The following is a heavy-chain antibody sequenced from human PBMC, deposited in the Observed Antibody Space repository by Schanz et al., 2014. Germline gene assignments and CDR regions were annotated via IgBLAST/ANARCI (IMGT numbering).Heavy chain of an antibody. J-gene: IGHJ4*02. D-gene: IGHD1-26*01. Sequence: GKEVGSGGFVFPPGLSLLLSCAASLFPFLNYAMHWVRQAPGKGLDWLAVISFDGRNKYHAQSVKGRFTISRDNSKNTLYLQMNSLRPEDTAVYYCVKVCSGSGCSFLDYWGQGTLVTVSS. CDR1: LFPFLNYA. CDR2: ISFDGRNK. V-gene: IGHV3-30*18. CDR3: VKVCSGSGCSFLDY.